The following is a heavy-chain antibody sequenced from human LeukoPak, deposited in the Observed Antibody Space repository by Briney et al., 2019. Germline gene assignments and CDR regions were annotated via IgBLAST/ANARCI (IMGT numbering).Heavy chain of an antibody. J-gene: IGHJ6*02. CDR2: ISAYNGNT. CDR3: ARDKVLRYFDWLLRQGYHYYGMDV. V-gene: IGHV1-18*01. CDR1: GYTFTSYG. D-gene: IGHD3-9*01. Sequence: GASVKVSCKASGYTFTSYGISWVRQAPGQGLEWMGWISAYNGNTNYAQKLQGRVTMTTDTSTSTAYMELRSLRSDDTAVYYCARDKVLRYFDWLLRQGYHYYGMDVWGQGTTVTVSS.